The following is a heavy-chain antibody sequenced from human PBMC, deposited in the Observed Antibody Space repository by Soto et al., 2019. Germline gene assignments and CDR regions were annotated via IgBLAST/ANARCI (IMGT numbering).Heavy chain of an antibody. CDR2: TYYRSKWYN. CDR3: ARVSSGSYPPGGYYYYGMDV. CDR1: GDSVSSNSAA. Sequence: QVQLQQSGPGLVKPSQTLSLTCAISGDSVSSNSAAWNWIRQSPSRGLEWLGRTYYRSKWYNDYAVSVKSRITIHPDTSKNQFSLQLNSVTPEDTAVYYCARVSSGSYPPGGYYYYGMDVWGQGTTVTVSS. J-gene: IGHJ6*02. V-gene: IGHV6-1*01. D-gene: IGHD1-26*01.